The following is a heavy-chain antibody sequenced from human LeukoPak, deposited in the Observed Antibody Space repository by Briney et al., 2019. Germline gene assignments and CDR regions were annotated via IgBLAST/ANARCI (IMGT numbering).Heavy chain of an antibody. CDR3: ARGLVGKQNYLDY. J-gene: IGHJ4*02. CDR2: IIPILGIA. Sequence: ASVKVSCKASGGTFSSYAISWVRQAPGQGLEWMGRIIPILGIANYAQKFQSRVTITADKSTSTAYMELSSLRSEDTAVYYCARGLVGKQNYLDYWGQGTLVTVSS. V-gene: IGHV1-69*04. CDR1: GGTFSSYA. D-gene: IGHD3-9*01.